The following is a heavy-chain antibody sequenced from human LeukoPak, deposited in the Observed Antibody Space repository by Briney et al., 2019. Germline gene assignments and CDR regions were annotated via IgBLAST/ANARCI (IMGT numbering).Heavy chain of an antibody. CDR3: ARLIVGAGVYYYYYYMDV. Sequence: SETLSLTCTVSGGSISSYYWSWIRQPPGKGLEWIGYIYTSGSTNYNPSLKSRVTISVDTSKNQSSLKLSSVTAADTAVYYCARLIVGAGVYYYYYYMDVWGKGTTVTVSS. V-gene: IGHV4-4*09. J-gene: IGHJ6*03. D-gene: IGHD1-26*01. CDR2: IYTSGST. CDR1: GGSISSYY.